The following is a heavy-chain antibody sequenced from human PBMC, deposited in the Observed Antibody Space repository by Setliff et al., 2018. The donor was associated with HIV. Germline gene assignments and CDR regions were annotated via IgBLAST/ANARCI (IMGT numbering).Heavy chain of an antibody. Sequence: GGSLRLSCSASGFIFSSYTMHWVRQAPGKGLEYVSAINTIGTNTHYADSVKGRFTISRDNSKNTLYLQMSSLRAEDTALYYCTTAGKWGIRGITVHYWGQGTPVTVSS. CDR3: TTAGKWGIRGITVHY. V-gene: IGHV3-64D*09. CDR1: GFIFSSYT. D-gene: IGHD3-10*01. CDR2: INTIGTNT. J-gene: IGHJ4*02.